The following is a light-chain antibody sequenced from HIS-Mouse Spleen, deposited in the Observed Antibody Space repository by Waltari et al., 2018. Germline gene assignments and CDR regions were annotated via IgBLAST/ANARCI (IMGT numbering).Light chain of an antibody. CDR3: SSYAGSNNSLYV. CDR1: ISDVGGYNY. J-gene: IGLJ1*01. Sequence: QSALTQPPSASGSPGQSVPISCTGTISDVGGYNYVPLYQQHPGKAPKLMIYEVSKRPSGVPDRFSGSKSGNTASLTVSGLQAEDEADYYCSSYAGSNNSLYVFGTGTKVTVL. CDR2: EVS. V-gene: IGLV2-8*01.